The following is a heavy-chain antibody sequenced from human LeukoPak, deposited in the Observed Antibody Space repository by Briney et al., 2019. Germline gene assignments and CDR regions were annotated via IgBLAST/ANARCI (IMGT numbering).Heavy chain of an antibody. Sequence: GRSLRLSCAASGFTFTDYDFHWVRQAPGKGLGGVTFISYSGESLAYAVSGRFAISRDNSKNKVSLQLDSLRGDDTAMYYCARNHFTQNVFDVWGQRTMVTVSS. CDR1: GFTFTDYD. CDR2: ISYSGE. J-gene: IGHJ3*01. D-gene: IGHD1-14*01. CDR3: ARNHFTQNVFDV. V-gene: IGHV3-30*01.